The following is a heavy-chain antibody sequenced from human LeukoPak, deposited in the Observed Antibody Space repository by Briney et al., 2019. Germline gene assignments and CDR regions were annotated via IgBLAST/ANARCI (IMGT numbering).Heavy chain of an antibody. J-gene: IGHJ4*02. D-gene: IGHD3-22*01. CDR1: GGFISSGGYH. CDR2: IYYSGGT. V-gene: IGHV4-61*08. CDR3: ARRGGDSSGKFDY. Sequence: PSETLSLTCTVSGGFISSGGYHWSWIRPHPGKGLEWIGYIYYSGGTNYNPSLKSRVTISVDTSKKQFSLRLSSVTAADTAVYYCARRGGDSSGKFDYWGQGTLVTVSS.